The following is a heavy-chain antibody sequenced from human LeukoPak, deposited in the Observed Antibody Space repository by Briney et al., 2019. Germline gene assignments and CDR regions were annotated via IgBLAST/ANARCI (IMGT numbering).Heavy chain of an antibody. CDR3: TSSFGQLSFFDY. Sequence: GGSLRLSCPTSGFTFCGYSMSWGRQAPGKGGEWGGFIRGKAYGATTEYAACVKGKFTISRDDSKSIAYLQMNSLKTEDTAVYYCTSSFGQLSFFDYWGQGTLVTVSS. CDR2: IRGKAYGATT. CDR1: GFTFCGYS. D-gene: IGHD3-10*01. J-gene: IGHJ4*02. V-gene: IGHV3-49*04.